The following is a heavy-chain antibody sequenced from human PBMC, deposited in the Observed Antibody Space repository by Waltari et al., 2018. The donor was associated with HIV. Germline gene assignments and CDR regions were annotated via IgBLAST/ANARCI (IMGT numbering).Heavy chain of an antibody. J-gene: IGHJ4*02. D-gene: IGHD1-26*01. CDR2: ISYSGTT. V-gene: IGHV4-61*01. CDR3: ARVRVTGRYKIDS. CDR1: GASVNSHSNY. Sequence: QVQLQESGPGLVKASETLSLTCLVSGASVNSHSNYWTWIRQSPGNRLEMIGYISYSGTTNYNPSLKSRLTISVDTPRNQFSLKMKSVTAADTAMYYCARVRVTGRYKIDSWGQGTLVAVSS.